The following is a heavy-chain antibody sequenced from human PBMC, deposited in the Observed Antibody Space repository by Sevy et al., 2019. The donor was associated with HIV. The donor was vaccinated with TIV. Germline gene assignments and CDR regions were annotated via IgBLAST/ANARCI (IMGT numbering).Heavy chain of an antibody. V-gene: IGHV1-69*13. D-gene: IGHD3-3*01. Sequence: ATVKVSCKSSGGTFSSYGVNWVRQAPGQGLEWMGGIIPMFGATNYAQNFQGRVTIIADESTSTAYMELSSLRSDDTAVYYCARVQVLGGGWFDPWGQGTVVTVSS. CDR1: GGTFSSYG. J-gene: IGHJ5*02. CDR3: ARVQVLGGGWFDP. CDR2: IIPMFGAT.